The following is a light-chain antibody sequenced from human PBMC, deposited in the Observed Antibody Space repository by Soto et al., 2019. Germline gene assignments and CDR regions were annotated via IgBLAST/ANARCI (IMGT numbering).Light chain of an antibody. CDR1: SSDVGGYNY. Sequence: QSALTQPRSVSGSPGQSVTISCTGTSSDVGGYNYVSWYQQHPGKAPKLMIYDVSKRPSGVLDRFSGSMSGNTASLTISGLQAEDEADYHCCSYAGSYTWVFGGGTKVTVL. CDR3: CSYAGSYTWV. CDR2: DVS. J-gene: IGLJ3*02. V-gene: IGLV2-11*01.